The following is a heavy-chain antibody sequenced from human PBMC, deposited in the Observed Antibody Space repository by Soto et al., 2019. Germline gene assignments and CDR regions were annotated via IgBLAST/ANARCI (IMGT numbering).Heavy chain of an antibody. Sequence: ASVKVSFKVSGYTLTELSMHWVRQAPGKGLEWMGGFDPEDGETIYAQKFQGRVTMTEDTSTDTAYMELSSLRSEDTAVYYCATATMTTKGFDYWGQGTLVTVSS. CDR2: FDPEDGET. D-gene: IGHD4-17*01. V-gene: IGHV1-24*01. J-gene: IGHJ4*02. CDR3: ATATMTTKGFDY. CDR1: GYTLTELS.